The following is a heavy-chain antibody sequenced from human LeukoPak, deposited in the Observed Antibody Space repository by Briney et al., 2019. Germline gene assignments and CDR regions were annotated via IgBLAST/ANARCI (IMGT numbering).Heavy chain of an antibody. CDR3: ARQVVAVAGTGYFDY. D-gene: IGHD6-19*01. CDR1: GGSIRSSSYY. V-gene: IGHV4-39*01. Sequence: SETLSLTCTVSGGSIRSSSYYWGWIRQPPGKGLEWIGSIYYSGSTYYNASLKSRGTISVDTSKNQFSLKLNSVTAADTAAYFCARQVVAVAGTGYFDYWGQGTLVTVSS. J-gene: IGHJ4*02. CDR2: IYYSGST.